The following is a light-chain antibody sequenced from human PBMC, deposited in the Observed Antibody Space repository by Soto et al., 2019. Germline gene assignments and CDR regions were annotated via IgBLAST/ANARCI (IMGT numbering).Light chain of an antibody. V-gene: IGLV2-14*01. CDR2: EVS. CDR3: SSYTTNSPLNV. Sequence: QSALTQPPSASGSPGQSITISCTGTTSDVGGYNSVSWYQQHPGKAPTLIIYEVSDRPSGISNRFSGSKSGNTASLTISGLQAEDEADYYCSSYTTNSPLNVFGSANKVTVL. CDR1: TSDVGGYNS. J-gene: IGLJ1*01.